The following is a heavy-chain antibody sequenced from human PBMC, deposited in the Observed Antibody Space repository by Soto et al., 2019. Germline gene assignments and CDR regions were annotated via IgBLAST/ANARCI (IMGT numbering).Heavy chain of an antibody. V-gene: IGHV1-69*12. Sequence: QVQLVQSGAEVKEPVSSVNVSCKTSGGTFGNTAVTWVRQVPGQGLEWIGGIVPLFGTANYAQKFRGRVMITADESTGTAYRDLGKLTSDDKAIGSRARDGEPGYSFWSGPLGGGRFDPWGQGSLVTVSS. D-gene: IGHD3-3*01. CDR2: IVPLFGTA. CDR3: ARDGEPGYSFWSGPLGGGRFDP. CDR1: GGTFGNTA. J-gene: IGHJ5*02.